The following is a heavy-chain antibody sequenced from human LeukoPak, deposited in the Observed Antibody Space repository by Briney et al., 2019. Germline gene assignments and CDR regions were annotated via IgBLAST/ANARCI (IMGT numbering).Heavy chain of an antibody. CDR2: INHSGST. D-gene: IGHD6-19*01. J-gene: IGHJ5*02. CDR1: GGSFSGYY. V-gene: IGHV4-34*01. Sequence: PSETLSLTCAVYGGSFSGYYWSWIRQPPGKGLEWIGEINHSGSTNYNPSLKSRVTMSVDTSKDQFSLKLSSVTAADTAVYYCARDRVAVAGKVHWFDPWGQGTLVTVSS. CDR3: ARDRVAVAGKVHWFDP.